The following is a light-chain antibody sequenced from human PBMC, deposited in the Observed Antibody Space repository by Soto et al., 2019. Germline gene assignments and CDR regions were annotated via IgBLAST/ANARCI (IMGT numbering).Light chain of an antibody. V-gene: IGLV2-8*01. CDR2: EVS. Sequence: QSVLTQPPSASGSPGQSVTISCTGTSSDVGTYNYVSWYQQHPGRAPKLVIYEVSKRPSGVPDRFSGSKSGNTASLTVSGLQAEDEADYYCSSYGGSNNVIFGGGTKLTVL. CDR3: SSYGGSNNVI. CDR1: SSDVGTYNY. J-gene: IGLJ2*01.